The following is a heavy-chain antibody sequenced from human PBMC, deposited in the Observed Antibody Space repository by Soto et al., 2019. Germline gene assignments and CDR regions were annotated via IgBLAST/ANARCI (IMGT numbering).Heavy chain of an antibody. J-gene: IGHJ5*02. CDR2: IVVGSGNT. Sequence: SVKVSCKASGFTFTSSAVQWVRQARGQRLEWIRWIVVGSGNTNYAQKFQERVTITRDMSTSTAYMELSSLRSEDTAVYYCAADKDYDILTGPYNWFDPWGQGTPVTVSS. CDR3: AADKDYDILTGPYNWFDP. V-gene: IGHV1-58*01. D-gene: IGHD3-9*01. CDR1: GFTFTSSA.